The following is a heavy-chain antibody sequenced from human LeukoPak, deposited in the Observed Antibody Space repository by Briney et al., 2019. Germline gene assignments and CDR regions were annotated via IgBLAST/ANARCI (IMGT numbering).Heavy chain of an antibody. J-gene: IGHJ4*02. CDR2: ISASSSYT. D-gene: IGHD3-22*01. CDR1: GFTFSSYA. CDR3: ARGRPGVIVVLIDY. Sequence: PGGSLRLSCAASGFTFSSYAMTWVRQTPGKGLEWVSGISASSSYTYYADSVKGRFTISRDNSKNTLYLQMNSLRAEDTAVYYCARGRPGVIVVLIDYWGQGTLVPVSS. V-gene: IGHV3-23*01.